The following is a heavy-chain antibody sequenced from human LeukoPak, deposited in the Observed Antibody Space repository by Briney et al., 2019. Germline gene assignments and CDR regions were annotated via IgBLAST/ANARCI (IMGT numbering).Heavy chain of an antibody. CDR3: ARVRNVLMVYAMRRYYYMDV. CDR1: GGSISSSSYY. J-gene: IGHJ6*03. CDR2: IYYSGST. V-gene: IGHV4-39*07. Sequence: NSSETLSLTCTVSGGSISSSSYYWGWIRQPPGKGLEWIGSIYYSGSTYYNPSLKSRVTISVDTSKNQFSLKLSSVTAADTAVYYCARVRNVLMVYAMRRYYYMDVWGKGTTVTVSS. D-gene: IGHD2-8*01.